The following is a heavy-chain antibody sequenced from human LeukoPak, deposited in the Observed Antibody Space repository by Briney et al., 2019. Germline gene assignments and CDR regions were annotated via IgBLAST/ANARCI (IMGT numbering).Heavy chain of an antibody. V-gene: IGHV1-18*01. Sequence: GSSVKVSCKASGGTFISYAISWVRQAPGQGLEWMGWISAYNGNTNYAQKLQGRVTMTTDTSTSTAYMELRSLRSDDTAVYYCAREGPYYDILTGYYFDYWGQGTLVTVSS. D-gene: IGHD3-9*01. CDR3: AREGPYYDILTGYYFDY. CDR1: GGTFISYA. J-gene: IGHJ4*02. CDR2: ISAYNGNT.